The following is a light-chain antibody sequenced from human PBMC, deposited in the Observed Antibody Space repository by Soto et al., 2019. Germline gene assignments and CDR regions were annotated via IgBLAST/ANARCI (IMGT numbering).Light chain of an antibody. CDR3: KPRTNWPSIP. CDR2: DAS. CDR1: QSVSSY. Sequence: EIGLTQSPATLSLSPGERATLSCRASQSVSSYLAWYQQKPGQAPRLLIYDASNRATGIPARFSGSGSGTDFTLTISSLEPEDFAVYYCKPRTNWPSIPFGQGRRLAIK. J-gene: IGKJ5*01. V-gene: IGKV3-11*01.